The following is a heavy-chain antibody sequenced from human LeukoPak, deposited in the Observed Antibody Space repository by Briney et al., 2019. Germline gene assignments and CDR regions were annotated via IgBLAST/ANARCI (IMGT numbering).Heavy chain of an antibody. CDR2: INPNSATT. D-gene: IGHD4-17*01. CDR1: GYTFTDYD. V-gene: IGHV1-8*03. J-gene: IGHJ3*01. Sequence: ASVKVSCKTSGYTFTDYDVHWVRQAPGPGLEWMGWINPNSATTNYAQRLQGRVIFTRDTSLSVAYMELSSLTSEDAAVYFCARGDFGETNTAFDVWGQGTLVAVS. CDR3: ARGDFGETNTAFDV.